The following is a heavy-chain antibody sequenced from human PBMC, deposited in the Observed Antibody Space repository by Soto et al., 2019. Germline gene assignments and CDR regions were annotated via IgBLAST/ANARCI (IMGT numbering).Heavy chain of an antibody. CDR1: GSSFSGSW. J-gene: IGHJ4*02. V-gene: IGHV3-48*01. Sequence: GGSLRLSCEASGSSFSGSWMTWVRQAPGKGLEWISYISTNSGTIYYADSVKGRFTISRDNAKNSLYLQMNSLRAEDTAVYYCASGRAEGRYYFDSWGQGTLVTVSS. CDR2: ISTNSGTI. CDR3: ASGRAEGRYYFDS.